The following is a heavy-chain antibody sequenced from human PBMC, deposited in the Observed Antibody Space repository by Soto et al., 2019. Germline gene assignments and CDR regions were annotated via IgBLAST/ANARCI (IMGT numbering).Heavy chain of an antibody. CDR3: EKELHNEAVYYFAY. D-gene: IGHD1-1*01. CDR1: GFTFATYA. J-gene: IGHJ4*02. Sequence: QVQVVESGGGVVQPGGSLRLSCAASGFTFATYAMHWVRQAPGKGLEWVAIISDDGRDKYYADSVKGRFSISRDNSKSTLFLQLDSRRPEDTAVYRCEKELHNEAVYYFAYWGQGALITVSS. CDR2: ISDDGRDK. V-gene: IGHV3-30*18.